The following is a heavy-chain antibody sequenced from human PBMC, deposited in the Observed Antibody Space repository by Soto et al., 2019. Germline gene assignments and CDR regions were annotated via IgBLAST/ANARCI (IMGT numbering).Heavy chain of an antibody. V-gene: IGHV3-48*03. CDR1: GFIFSGYE. CDR2: ISDGGTTI. CDR3: AKEYCTGGTCFDAFDL. J-gene: IGHJ3*01. D-gene: IGHD2-8*02. Sequence: EAELVESGGGLVQPGGSLTLSCAASGFIFSGYEVDWVRQAPGRGPAWVSYISDGGTTIYYAASVKGRFTISRDDAKKSLYLHMNNLRVDDTAIYFCAKEYCTGGTCFDAFDLWGQGTVVTVSS.